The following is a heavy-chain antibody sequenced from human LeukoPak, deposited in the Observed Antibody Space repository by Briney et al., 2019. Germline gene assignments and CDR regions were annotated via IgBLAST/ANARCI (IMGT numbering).Heavy chain of an antibody. V-gene: IGHV1-69*05. CDR2: IIPIFGTA. J-gene: IGHJ6*03. D-gene: IGHD4-11*01. CDR3: ARGSNYYYYMDV. CDR1: GGTFSSYA. Sequence: SVKVSCKASGGTFSSYAISWVRQAPGQGPEWMGGIIPIFGTANYAQKFQGRVTITTDESTSTAYMELSSLRSEDTAVYYCARGSNYYYYMDVWGKGTTVTVSS.